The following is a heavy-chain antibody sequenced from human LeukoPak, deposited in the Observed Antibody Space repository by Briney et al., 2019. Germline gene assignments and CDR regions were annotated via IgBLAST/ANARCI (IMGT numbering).Heavy chain of an antibody. CDR1: GFTFSNYA. V-gene: IGHV3-23*01. CDR3: TRVYDSSGYYYYFDY. D-gene: IGHD3-22*01. Sequence: PGASLRLFCAASGFTFSNYAMSWARQAPGKGLEWVSAISGSGANTYYADSVKGRFTISRDNSKNTLYLQMNSLRAEDTAVYYCTRVYDSSGYYYYFDYWGQGTLVTVSS. CDR2: ISGSGANT. J-gene: IGHJ4*02.